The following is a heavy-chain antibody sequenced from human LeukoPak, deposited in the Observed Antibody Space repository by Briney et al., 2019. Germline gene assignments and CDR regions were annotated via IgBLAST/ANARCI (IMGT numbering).Heavy chain of an antibody. Sequence: ASVKVSCKASGYTFTSYGISWVRQAPGQGLEWMGWISAYNGNTNYAQKLQGRVTMTTDTSTSTAYMELRKLRCDDTAVDYGARHPHELLVAAATPCYSYYMDVWGKATTVTVPS. CDR2: ISAYNGNT. CDR3: ARHPHELLVAAATPCYSYYMDV. D-gene: IGHD2-15*01. V-gene: IGHV1-18*01. CDR1: GYTFTSYG. J-gene: IGHJ6*03.